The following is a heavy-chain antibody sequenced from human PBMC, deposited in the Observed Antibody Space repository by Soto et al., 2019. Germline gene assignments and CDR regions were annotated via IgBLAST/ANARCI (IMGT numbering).Heavy chain of an antibody. CDR1: GGSIRGYY. D-gene: IGHD3-10*01. Sequence: SETLSLTCSVSGGSIRGYYWSWIRQPPGKGLEWIGYIYYSGSTNYNPSLKSRVTISVDTSKNQFSLKLSSVTAADTAVYYCAREGSYYYGSGSSVRLYYFDYWGQGTLVTVSS. J-gene: IGHJ4*02. CDR2: IYYSGST. CDR3: AREGSYYYGSGSSVRLYYFDY. V-gene: IGHV4-59*01.